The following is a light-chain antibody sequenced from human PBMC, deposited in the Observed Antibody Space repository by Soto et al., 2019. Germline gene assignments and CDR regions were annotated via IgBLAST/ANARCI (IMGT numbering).Light chain of an antibody. V-gene: IGKV1-5*03. CDR1: QNIGSW. CDR2: KAS. Sequence: DIQMTQSPSTLSASVGDRVTITCRASQNIGSWLAWYQQTPGRAHRFLIYKASSLHIGVPSRFSGSGSGTEFTLTISSLQPDDFATYYCQQYNNYPWTFGQGTKVEIK. CDR3: QQYNNYPWT. J-gene: IGKJ1*01.